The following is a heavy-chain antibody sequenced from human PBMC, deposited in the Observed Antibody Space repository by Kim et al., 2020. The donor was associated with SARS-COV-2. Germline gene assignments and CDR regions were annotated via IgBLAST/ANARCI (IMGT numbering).Heavy chain of an antibody. CDR3: ASGALAAAGTYFHIYYYYGMDV. CDR1: GGSISSGSYY. J-gene: IGHJ6*02. D-gene: IGHD6-13*01. V-gene: IGHV4-61*02. CDR2: IYTSGST. Sequence: SETLSLTCTVSGGSISSGSYYWSWIRQPAGKGLEWIGRIYTSGSTNYNPSLKSRVTISVDTSKNQFSLKLSSVTAADTAVYYCASGALAAAGTYFHIYYYYGMDVWGQGTTVTVSS.